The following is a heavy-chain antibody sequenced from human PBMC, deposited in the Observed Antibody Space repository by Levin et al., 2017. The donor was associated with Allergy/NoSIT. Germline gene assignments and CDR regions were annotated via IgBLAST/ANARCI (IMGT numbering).Heavy chain of an antibody. CDR2: IETNTNGATT. Sequence: GESLKISCSVSGFSFTDAWMTWVRQAPGKGLEWVGHIETNTNGATTVYAAPVKGRFTLPRDDSRDMVFLQMNSLKTEDTGVYCCLGYFMGNWGQGTLVTVSS. J-gene: IGHJ4*02. CDR3: LGYFMGN. V-gene: IGHV3-15*04. D-gene: IGHD2/OR15-2a*01. CDR1: GFSFTDAW.